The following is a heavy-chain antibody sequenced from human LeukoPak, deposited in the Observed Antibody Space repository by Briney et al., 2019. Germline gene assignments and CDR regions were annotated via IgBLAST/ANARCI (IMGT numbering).Heavy chain of an antibody. Sequence: GASVKVSCKASGYTFTGYYMHWVRQAPGQGLEWMGWINPNSGGTNYAQKFQGRVTMTRDTSISTAYMELNRLTSDDTAVYYCARDKYTGYETFDYWGQGTLVTVSS. J-gene: IGHJ4*02. D-gene: IGHD5-12*01. CDR1: GYTFTGYY. V-gene: IGHV1-2*02. CDR3: ARDKYTGYETFDY. CDR2: INPNSGGT.